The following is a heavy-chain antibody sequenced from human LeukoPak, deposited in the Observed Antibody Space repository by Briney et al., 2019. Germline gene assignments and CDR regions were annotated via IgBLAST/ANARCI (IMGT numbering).Heavy chain of an antibody. CDR3: ARDADMITFGGVIVIPDY. V-gene: IGHV1-18*01. CDR2: ISAYNGNT. CDR1: GYTFTSYG. J-gene: IGHJ4*02. D-gene: IGHD3-16*02. Sequence: GASVKVSCKASGYTFTSYGISWVRQAPGQGLEWMGWISAYNGNTNYAQKLQGRVTMTTDTSTSTAYMELRSLRSDDTAVYYCARDADMITFGGVIVIPDYWGQGTLVTVSS.